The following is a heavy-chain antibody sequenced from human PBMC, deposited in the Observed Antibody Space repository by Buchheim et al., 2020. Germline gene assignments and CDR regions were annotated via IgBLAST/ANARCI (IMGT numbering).Heavy chain of an antibody. V-gene: IGHV3-48*03. CDR1: VFTFSSYE. Sequence: EVQLVESGGGLVQPGGSLRLSCAASVFTFSSYEMNWVRQAPGKGLEWVSYISSSGSTIYYADSVKGRFTISRDNAKNSLYLQMNSLRAEDTAVYYCARGYSSSSFYYYGMDVWGQGTT. J-gene: IGHJ6*02. CDR2: ISSSGSTI. D-gene: IGHD6-6*01. CDR3: ARGYSSSSFYYYGMDV.